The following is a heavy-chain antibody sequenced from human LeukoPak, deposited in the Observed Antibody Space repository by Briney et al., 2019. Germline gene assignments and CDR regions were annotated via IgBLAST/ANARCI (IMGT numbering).Heavy chain of an antibody. CDR3: ARDYYGSGTYSTDS. V-gene: IGHV1-2*02. J-gene: IGHJ4*02. Sequence: ASVKVSCKASGYTFTGYQIHWVRQAPGQGLEWMGWINPNSGGTNYAQEFQGRVTMTRDTSIGTAYMELSRLTSDDTAVYYCARDYYGSGTYSTDSWGQGTLVTVSP. D-gene: IGHD3-10*01. CDR1: GYTFTGYQ. CDR2: INPNSGGT.